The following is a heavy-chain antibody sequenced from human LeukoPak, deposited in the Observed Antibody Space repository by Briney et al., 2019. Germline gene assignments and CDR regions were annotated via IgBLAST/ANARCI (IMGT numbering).Heavy chain of an antibody. V-gene: IGHV3-21*01. CDR1: GFTFSSYS. CDR2: ISSSSSYI. J-gene: IGHJ3*02. CDR3: ARVYCSGGSCYPGAFDI. Sequence: GGSLRLSCAASGFTFSSYSMNWVRQAPGKGLEWVSSISSSSSYIYYADSVKGRFTISRDNAKNSLYLQMDSLRAEDTAVYYCARVYCSGGSCYPGAFDIWGQGTMVTVSS. D-gene: IGHD2-15*01.